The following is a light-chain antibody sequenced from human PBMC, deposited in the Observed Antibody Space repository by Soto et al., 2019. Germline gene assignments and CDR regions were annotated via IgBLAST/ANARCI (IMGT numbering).Light chain of an antibody. Sequence: QSVLTQPPSASGTPGQRVTISCSGSSSKIGSNTVNWYQQLPGTAPKLLIYSNNQRPSGVPDRFSGSKSGTSASLAISGLQSEDEADYDCAAWDDSLNGLVFGGGTEVTVL. J-gene: IGLJ2*01. CDR1: SSKIGSNT. CDR2: SNN. V-gene: IGLV1-44*01. CDR3: AAWDDSLNGLV.